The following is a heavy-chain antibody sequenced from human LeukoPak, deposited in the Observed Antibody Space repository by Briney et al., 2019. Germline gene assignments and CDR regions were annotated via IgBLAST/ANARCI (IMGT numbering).Heavy chain of an antibody. CDR2: IGGSGGRT. CDR3: AKKLLPFDY. V-gene: IGHV3-23*01. Sequence: GGSLRLSCAASGFTFNSYDMSWVRQAPGKGLEWVSGIGGSGGRTYYADSVKGRFTISRDNSKNTLYLQMNSLRAEDTAVYYCAKKLLPFDYWGQGTLVTASS. D-gene: IGHD2-15*01. J-gene: IGHJ4*02. CDR1: GFTFNSYD.